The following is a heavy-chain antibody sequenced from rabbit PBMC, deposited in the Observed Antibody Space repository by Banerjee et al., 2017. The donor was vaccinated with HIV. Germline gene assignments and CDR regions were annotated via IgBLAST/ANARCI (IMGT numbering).Heavy chain of an antibody. CDR1: GFSFSNKCV. D-gene: IGHD4-1*01. V-gene: IGHV1S45*01. J-gene: IGHJ4*01. CDR3: ARDSGWGDLNL. Sequence: QEQLEESGGDLVKPEGSLTLTCTASGFSFSNKCVMCWVRQAPGKGLEWIACINTSSGNTVYATWAKGRFTISLDNAQNTVFLQMTSLTYADTATYFCARDSGWGDLNLWGQGTLVT. CDR2: INTSSGNT.